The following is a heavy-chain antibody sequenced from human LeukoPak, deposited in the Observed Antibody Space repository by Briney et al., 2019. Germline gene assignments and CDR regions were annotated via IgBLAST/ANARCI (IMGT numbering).Heavy chain of an antibody. CDR2: MKQDRSAK. D-gene: IGHD1-14*01. Sequence: GGSLRLSCAASGFTFSSYEMNWVRQAPGKGLEWVANMKQDRSAKHYVDSVKGRFTISRDNAKNSLYLQMNSLRAEDTAVYYCARDVDGNLDYWGQGTLVTVSS. V-gene: IGHV3-7*01. CDR1: GFTFSSYE. CDR3: ARDVDGNLDY. J-gene: IGHJ4*02.